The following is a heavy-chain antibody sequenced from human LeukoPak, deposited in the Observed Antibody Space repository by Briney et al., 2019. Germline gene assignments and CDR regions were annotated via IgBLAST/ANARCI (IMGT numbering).Heavy chain of an antibody. V-gene: IGHV5-51*01. Sequence: GESLKISCKGSGYSFTSYWIGWVRQMPGKGLEWMGIIYSGDSETRYSPSFLGQVTISADKSINTAYLQWSSLKASDTAMYYCARHSSWSNGGDYWGQGTLVTVSS. D-gene: IGHD6-13*01. CDR3: ARHSSWSNGGDY. CDR2: IYSGDSET. CDR1: GYSFTSYW. J-gene: IGHJ4*02.